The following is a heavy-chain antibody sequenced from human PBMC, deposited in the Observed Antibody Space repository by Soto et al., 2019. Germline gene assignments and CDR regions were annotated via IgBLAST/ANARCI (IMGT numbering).Heavy chain of an antibody. CDR1: GFSFSIYS. V-gene: IGHV3-48*01. D-gene: IGHD3-3*01. J-gene: IGHJ4*02. CDR2: ISGSSTTM. CDR3: AKARAQYYDFWSGYPVDY. Sequence: GGSLRLSCATYGFSFSIYSMNWVRQAPGKGLEWVSYISGSSTTMYNTDSVRGRFTISRDNAKNSLYLQMNSLRAEDTAVYYCAKARAQYYDFWSGYPVDYWGQGT.